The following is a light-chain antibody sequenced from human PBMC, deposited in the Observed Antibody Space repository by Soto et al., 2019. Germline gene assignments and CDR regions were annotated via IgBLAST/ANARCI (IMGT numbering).Light chain of an antibody. CDR3: QQRSVWPIT. V-gene: IGKV3-11*01. Sequence: EIVLTQSPATLSLSPGERATLSCRAGQNIGTSLVWSQQKPGQSPRLLIYDASHRETGVPARFSGSGAGTAFTRTISGLEPEDFEVYYCQQRSVWPITFGQGTRLEIK. J-gene: IGKJ5*01. CDR1: QNIGTS. CDR2: DAS.